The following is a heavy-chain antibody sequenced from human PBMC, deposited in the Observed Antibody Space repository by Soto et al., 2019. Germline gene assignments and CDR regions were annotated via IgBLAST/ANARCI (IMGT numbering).Heavy chain of an antibody. CDR3: AIDGGPRGDYYYAMDV. D-gene: IGHD3-10*01. J-gene: IGHJ6*02. V-gene: IGHV4-31*03. CDR2: IYSGGTT. Sequence: QVQLQESGPGLVKPSQTLSLTCTVSGGSISRSSAYYWSWISQHPEKGLEWIGYIYSGGTTNYNPPLRSRVTLSLDTANNQFSLNLSSVTAADTALYYCAIDGGPRGDYYYAMDVWGQGTTVTVSS. CDR1: GGSISRSSAYY.